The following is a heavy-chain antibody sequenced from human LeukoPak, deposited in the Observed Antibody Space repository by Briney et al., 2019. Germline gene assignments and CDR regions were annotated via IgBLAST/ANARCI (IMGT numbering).Heavy chain of an antibody. V-gene: IGHV4-61*02. CDR2: IYTSGST. Sequence: TLSLTCTVSGGSISSGSYYWSWIRHPAGKGLEWISRIYTSGSTNYNPYLKSRVTISVDTSKNQFSMKLSSVTAADTAVYYCARDSYSSGWYNWFDPWGQGTLVTVSS. CDR3: ARDSYSSGWYNWFDP. J-gene: IGHJ5*02. CDR1: GGSISSGSYY. D-gene: IGHD6-19*01.